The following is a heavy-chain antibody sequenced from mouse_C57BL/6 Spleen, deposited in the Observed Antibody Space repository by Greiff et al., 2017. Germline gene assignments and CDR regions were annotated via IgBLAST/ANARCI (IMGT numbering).Heavy chain of an antibody. D-gene: IGHD1-1*01. CDR3: ASLYYYGRSKDYYAMDY. Sequence: QVQLQQSGPELVKPGASVKISCKASGYSFTSYYIHWVKQRPGQGLEWIGWIYPGSGNTKYNEKFKGKATLTADTSSSTAYMQLSSLTAEASAVYSGASLYYYGRSKDYYAMDYWGQGTSVTVSS. CDR2: IYPGSGNT. V-gene: IGHV1-66*01. J-gene: IGHJ4*01. CDR1: GYSFTSYY.